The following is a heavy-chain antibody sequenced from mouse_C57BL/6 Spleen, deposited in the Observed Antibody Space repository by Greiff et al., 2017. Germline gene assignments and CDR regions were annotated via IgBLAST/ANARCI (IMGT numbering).Heavy chain of an antibody. J-gene: IGHJ4*01. CDR1: GFSLTSYG. V-gene: IGHV2-5*01. D-gene: IGHD3-3*01. CDR2: IWRGGST. Sequence: VQLQESGPGLVQPSQSLSITCTVSGFSLTSYGVHWVRQSPGKGLEWLGVIWRGGSTDYNAAFMSRLSITKDNSKSQVFFKMNSLQADDTAIYYCAKERGQGYAMDYWGQGTSVTVSS. CDR3: AKERGQGYAMDY.